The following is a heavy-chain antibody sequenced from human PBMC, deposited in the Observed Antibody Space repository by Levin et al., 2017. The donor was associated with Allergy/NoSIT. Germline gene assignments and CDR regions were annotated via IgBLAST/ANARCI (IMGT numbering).Heavy chain of an antibody. J-gene: IGHJ4*02. CDR1: GGSISSGGYY. CDR3: ARVSNLYYDFWSGYPTYYYFDY. V-gene: IGHV4-31*03. CDR2: IYYSGST. D-gene: IGHD3-3*01. Sequence: MPSETLSLTCTVSGGSISSGGYYWSWIRQHPGKGLEWIGYIYYSGSTYYNPSLKSRVTISVDTSKNQFSLKLSSVTAADTAVYYCARVSNLYYDFWSGYPTYYYFDYWGQGTLVTVSS.